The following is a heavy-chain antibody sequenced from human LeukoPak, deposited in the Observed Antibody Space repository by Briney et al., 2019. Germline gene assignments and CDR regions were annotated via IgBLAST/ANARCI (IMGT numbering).Heavy chain of an antibody. CDR3: ARALTTDHSGRWFDP. CDR2: IKLFGDEQ. D-gene: IGHD4-17*01. J-gene: IGHJ5*02. Sequence: GGSLRPSCAGSGFIFSHYWMSWLRQAPGKEPEWVANIKLFGDEQYYGDSVKGRFIISRDNAKNLLYLQMHSLRADDTAVYYCARALTTDHSGRWFDPWGQGTLVTVSS. V-gene: IGHV3-7*01. CDR1: GFIFSHYW.